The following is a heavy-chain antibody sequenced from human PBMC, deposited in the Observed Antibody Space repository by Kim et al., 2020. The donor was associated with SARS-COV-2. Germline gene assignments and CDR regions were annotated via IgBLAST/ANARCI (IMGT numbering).Heavy chain of an antibody. CDR3: ATLRDYYGSGKH. V-gene: IGHV3-15*01. CDR1: GFTFSNAW. J-gene: IGHJ4*02. Sequence: GGSLRLSCAASGFTFSNAWMSWVRQAPGKGLEWVGHIKSKIDGGTTDYAAPVKGRFTISRDDSKNTLYLQMNSLKTEDTAVYYCATLRDYYGSGKHWGQGTLVTVSS. CDR2: IKSKIDGGTT. D-gene: IGHD3-10*01.